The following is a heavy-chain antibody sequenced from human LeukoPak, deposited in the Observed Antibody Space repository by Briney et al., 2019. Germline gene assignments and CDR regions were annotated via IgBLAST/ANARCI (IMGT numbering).Heavy chain of an antibody. Sequence: GGSLRLSCAASGFTFSGSAMHWVRQASGKGLEWVGRIRSKANSYATAYAASVKGRFTISRDDSKNTAYLQMNSLKTEDTAVYYCARAYGSFDYWGQGTLVTVSS. V-gene: IGHV3-73*01. J-gene: IGHJ4*02. CDR3: ARAYGSFDY. D-gene: IGHD1-26*01. CDR2: IRSKANSYAT. CDR1: GFTFSGSA.